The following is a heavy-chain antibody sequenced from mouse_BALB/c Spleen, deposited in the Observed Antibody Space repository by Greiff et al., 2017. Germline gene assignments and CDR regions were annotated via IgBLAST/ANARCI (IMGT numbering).Heavy chain of an antibody. CDR3: ARVKLGRQAMDY. D-gene: IGHD4-1*01. J-gene: IGHJ4*01. V-gene: IGHV2-6-7*01. CDR1: GFSLTSYG. Sequence: QVQLKESGPSLVQPSQSLSITCTVSGFSLTSYGVHWVRQPPGKGLEWLGMIWGDGSTDYNSALKSRLSISKDNSKSQVFLKMNSLQTDDTARYYCARVKLGRQAMDYWGQGTSVTVSS. CDR2: IWGDGST.